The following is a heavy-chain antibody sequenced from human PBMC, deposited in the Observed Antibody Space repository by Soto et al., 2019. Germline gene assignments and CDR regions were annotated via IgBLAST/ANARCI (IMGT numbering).Heavy chain of an antibody. Sequence: XVSLRLSCASSGFTFSSCSMNWVRQAPGKGLEWVSFISGSGDTKYYADSVKGRFTISRDNAKNSLYLQMSSLRDEDTAVYYCAKYCSSDVCFDYWGQGTLVTVSS. CDR3: AKYCSSDVCFDY. D-gene: IGHD2-8*01. J-gene: IGHJ4*02. V-gene: IGHV3-48*02. CDR1: GFTFSSCS. CDR2: ISGSGDTK.